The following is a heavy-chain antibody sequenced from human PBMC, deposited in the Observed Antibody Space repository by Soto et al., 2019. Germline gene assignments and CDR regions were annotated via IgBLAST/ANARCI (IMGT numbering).Heavy chain of an antibody. CDR1: GFTFSSYG. Sequence: QVQLVESGGGVVQPGRSLRLSCAASGFTFSSYGMHWVRQAPGKGLEWVAVIWYDGSNKYYADSVKGRFTISRDNSKNTLYLQMNSLRAEDTAVYYCARERTTTVTSYYYYYYGMDVWGQGTTVTVS. V-gene: IGHV3-33*01. D-gene: IGHD4-17*01. J-gene: IGHJ6*02. CDR2: IWYDGSNK. CDR3: ARERTTTVTSYYYYYYGMDV.